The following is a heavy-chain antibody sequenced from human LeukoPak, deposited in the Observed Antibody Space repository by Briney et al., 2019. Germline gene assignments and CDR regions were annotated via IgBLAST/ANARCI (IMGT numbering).Heavy chain of an antibody. CDR3: AREMRNSGSYGSPFDY. CDR2: INSDGSST. CDR1: GFTFSSYW. Sequence: GGSLRLSCAASGFTFSSYWMHWVRQAPGTGLVWVSRINSDGSSTSYADSVKGRFTISRDNAKNTLYLQMNSLRAEDTAVYYCAREMRNSGSYGSPFDYWGQGTLVTVSS. J-gene: IGHJ4*02. V-gene: IGHV3-74*01. D-gene: IGHD1-26*01.